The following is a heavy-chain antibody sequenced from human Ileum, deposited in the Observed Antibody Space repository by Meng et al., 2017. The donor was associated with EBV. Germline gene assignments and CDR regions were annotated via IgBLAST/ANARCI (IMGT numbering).Heavy chain of an antibody. CDR3: ARDYYYDSSPTPDY. CDR1: GGSISSSSYY. V-gene: IGHV4-39*07. J-gene: IGHJ4*02. D-gene: IGHD3-22*01. Sequence: QLQMPAAGPVMVKPSDTLSLTCTVSGGSISSSSYYWGWIRQPPGKGLEWIGSIYYSGSTYYNPSLKSRVTISVDTSKNQFSLKLSSVTAADTAVYYCARDYYYDSSPTPDYWGQGTLVTVSS. CDR2: IYYSGST.